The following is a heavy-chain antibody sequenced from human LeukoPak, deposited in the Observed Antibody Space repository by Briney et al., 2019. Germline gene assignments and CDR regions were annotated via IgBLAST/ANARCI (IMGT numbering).Heavy chain of an antibody. CDR3: ARTLTLPNWFDP. V-gene: IGHV1-24*01. CDR1: GYTLTELS. D-gene: IGHD2-21*02. J-gene: IGHJ5*02. Sequence: ASVKVSCKVSGYTLTELSMHWVRQAPGKGLEWMGGFDPEDGETIYAQKFQGRVTMTEDTSTDTAYMELSSLRSEDTAVYYCARTLTLPNWFDPWGQGTLVTVSS. CDR2: FDPEDGET.